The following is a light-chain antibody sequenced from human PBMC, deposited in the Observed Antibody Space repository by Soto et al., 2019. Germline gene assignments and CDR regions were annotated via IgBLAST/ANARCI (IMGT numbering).Light chain of an antibody. Sequence: QSALTQPASVSGSPGQSITISCTGTSSDVGGYNYVSWYQHHPGKAPKRMIHDVSNRPSGVSNRFSGSKSGNTASLTISGLQAEDEADYYCSSYIPNNSTYVFGTGNKLTVL. J-gene: IGLJ1*01. CDR3: SSYIPNNSTYV. CDR2: DVS. CDR1: SSDVGGYNY. V-gene: IGLV2-14*03.